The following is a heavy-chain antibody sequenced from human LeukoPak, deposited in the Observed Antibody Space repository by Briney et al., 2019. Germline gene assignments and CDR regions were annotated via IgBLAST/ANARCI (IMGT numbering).Heavy chain of an antibody. CDR1: GYNFTTYW. CDR3: ARLSAAYDTPASY. CDR2: IYPGDSDT. J-gene: IGHJ4*02. Sequence: GESLKISCKASGYNFTTYWIAWVRQMPGKSLECMGIIYPGDSDTRYSPSFQGQITISADRFITSAYLQWSSLKASDSAMYYCARLSAAYDTPASYWGQGTLVTVSS. V-gene: IGHV5-51*01. D-gene: IGHD3-9*01.